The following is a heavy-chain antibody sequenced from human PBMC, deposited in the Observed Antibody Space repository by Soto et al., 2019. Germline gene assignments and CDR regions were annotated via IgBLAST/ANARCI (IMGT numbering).Heavy chain of an antibody. D-gene: IGHD6-13*01. Sequence: ASVKVSCKASGYTFTSYAMHWVRQAPGQRLEWMGWINADNGNTKYSQKFQGRVTITRDTSASTAYMELSSLRSEDTAVYYCATVGTIWQQSKEYFQHWGQGTLVTVSS. CDR2: INADNGNT. CDR1: GYTFTSYA. CDR3: ATVGTIWQQSKEYFQH. V-gene: IGHV1-3*01. J-gene: IGHJ1*01.